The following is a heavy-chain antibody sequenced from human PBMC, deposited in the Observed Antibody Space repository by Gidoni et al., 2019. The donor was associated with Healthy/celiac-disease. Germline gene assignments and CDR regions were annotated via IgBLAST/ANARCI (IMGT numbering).Heavy chain of an antibody. D-gene: IGHD2-8*01. CDR3: ATQYCTNGVCYNWFDP. CDR2: INPSGGST. V-gene: IGHV1-46*03. Sequence: QVQLVQSGAEVQKPGASVKVSCKASGYTFTSYYMHWVRQAPGQGLEWMGIINPSGGSTSYAQKFQGRVTMTRDTSTSTVYMELSSLRSEDTAVYYCATQYCTNGVCYNWFDPWGQGTLVTVSS. J-gene: IGHJ5*02. CDR1: GYTFTSYY.